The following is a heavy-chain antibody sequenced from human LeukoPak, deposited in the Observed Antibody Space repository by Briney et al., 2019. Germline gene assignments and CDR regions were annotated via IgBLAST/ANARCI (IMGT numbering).Heavy chain of an antibody. J-gene: IGHJ4*02. V-gene: IGHV4-59*01. D-gene: IGHD3-22*01. CDR3: ARGPYYYDSSGYYLGY. CDR2: TYYSGST. CDR1: GGSISSYY. Sequence: KPSETLSLTCTVSGGSISSYYWSWIRQPPGKVLEWIGYTYYSGSTNYNPSLKSRVTISVGTSKNQFSLKRSSVAAADTAVYCCARGPYYYDSSGYYLGYWGQGTLVTVSS.